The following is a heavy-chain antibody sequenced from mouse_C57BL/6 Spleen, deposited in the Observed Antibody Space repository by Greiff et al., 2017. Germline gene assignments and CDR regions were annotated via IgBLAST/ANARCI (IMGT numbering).Heavy chain of an antibody. V-gene: IGHV5-9*01. CDR3: ARHREANWDPFAY. CDR1: GFTFSSYT. J-gene: IGHJ3*01. CDR2: ISGGGGNT. D-gene: IGHD4-1*01. Sequence: EVQLVESGGGLVKPGGSLKLSCAASGFTFSSYTMSWVRQTPEKRLEWVATISGGGGNTYYPDSVKGRFTISRDNAKNTLYLQMSSLRSEDTALYDCARHREANWDPFAYWGQGTLVTVSA.